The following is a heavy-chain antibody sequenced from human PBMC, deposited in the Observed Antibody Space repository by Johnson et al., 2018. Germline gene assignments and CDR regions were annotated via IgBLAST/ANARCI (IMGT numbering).Heavy chain of an antibody. D-gene: IGHD3-10*01. V-gene: IGHV1-69*12. CDR3: AGGGYSYETRADFDS. CDR2: IIPIFDAA. CDR1: GGTFSNYA. Sequence: QVQLVQSGAEVMQPGSSVKVSCKASGGTFSNYAISWVRQAPGHGLEWMGQIIPIFDAANYAQTFQGRVTITADDSTTTADMELGGLSADDTAGYSWAGGGYSYETRADFDSWGQGTLVTVSS. J-gene: IGHJ4*02.